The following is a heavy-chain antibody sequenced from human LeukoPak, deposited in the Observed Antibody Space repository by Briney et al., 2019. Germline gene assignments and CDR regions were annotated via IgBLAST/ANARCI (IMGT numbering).Heavy chain of an antibody. Sequence: GGSLRLSCAASGFTFSSYAMHWVRQAPGKGLEWVAVISYDGSNEYYADSVKGRFTISRDNSKNTLYLQMNSLRAEDTAVYYCARVEAGYSSSWQPVDYWGQGTLVTVSS. CDR2: ISYDGSNE. CDR3: ARVEAGYSSSWQPVDY. V-gene: IGHV3-30*04. J-gene: IGHJ4*02. CDR1: GFTFSSYA. D-gene: IGHD6-13*01.